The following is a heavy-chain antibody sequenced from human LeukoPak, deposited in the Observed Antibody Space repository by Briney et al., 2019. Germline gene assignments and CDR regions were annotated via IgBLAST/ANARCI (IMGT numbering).Heavy chain of an antibody. CDR3: ARDLVTGGNSLGNLQH. J-gene: IGHJ1*01. V-gene: IGHV4-59*01. Sequence: SETLSLTCTVSGGSISSYYWSWIRQPPGKGLEWIGYIYTSGSTNYNPSLKSRVTISVDTSKNQFSLKLSSVTAADTAVYYCARDLVTGGNSLGNLQHWGQGTLVTVSS. CDR2: IYTSGST. CDR1: GGSISSYY. D-gene: IGHD4-23*01.